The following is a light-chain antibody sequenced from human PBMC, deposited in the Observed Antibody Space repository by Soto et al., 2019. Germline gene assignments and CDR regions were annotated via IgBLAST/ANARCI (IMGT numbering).Light chain of an antibody. J-gene: IGLJ1*01. CDR2: EVS. CDR1: SSDVGGYNY. V-gene: IGLV2-14*01. Sequence: QSALTQPASVSGSPGQSITISCTGTSSDVGGYNYVSWYQQHPGEAPKLMIYEVSNRPSGVSNRFSGSKSGNTASLTISGLQAEDEADYYCSSYTSSSTGVFGTGTKVNVL. CDR3: SSYTSSSTGV.